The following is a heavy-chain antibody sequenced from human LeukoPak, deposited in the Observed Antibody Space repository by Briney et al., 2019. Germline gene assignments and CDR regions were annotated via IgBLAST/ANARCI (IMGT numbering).Heavy chain of an antibody. CDR3: ARDYYSSSWSSDRCYFDY. V-gene: IGHV4-38-2*02. CDR1: GYSISSGYY. Sequence: KPSETLSLTCTVSGYSISSGYYWGWIRPPPGKGLEWIGSIYHSGSTYYNPSLKSRVTISVDTSKNQFSLKLSSVTAADTAVYYCARDYYSSSWSSDRCYFDYWGQGTLVTVSS. J-gene: IGHJ4*02. CDR2: IYHSGST. D-gene: IGHD6-13*01.